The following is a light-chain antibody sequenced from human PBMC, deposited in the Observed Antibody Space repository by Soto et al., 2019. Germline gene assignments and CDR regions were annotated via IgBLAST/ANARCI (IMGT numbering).Light chain of an antibody. J-gene: IGLJ2*01. CDR1: SSDIGSFNY. Sequence: QSALTQPASVSGSPGQSITISCTGTSSDIGSFNYVSWYQQPPDKAPKLIIYEVSNRPSRVSNRFSGSKSGNTASLTISGLQPEDGADYYCSSYTSSSYVVFGGGTKLTVL. CDR2: EVS. CDR3: SSYTSSSYVV. V-gene: IGLV2-14*01.